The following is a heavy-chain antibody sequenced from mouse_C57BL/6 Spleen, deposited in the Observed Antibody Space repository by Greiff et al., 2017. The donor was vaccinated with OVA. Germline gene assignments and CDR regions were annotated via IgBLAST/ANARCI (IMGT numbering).Heavy chain of an antibody. J-gene: IGHJ4*01. CDR2: INPNNGGT. CDR3: ARDYDSNP. D-gene: IGHD1-1*01. CDR1: GYKFTDDY. V-gene: IGHV1-26*01. Sequence: VQLQQSGPELVKPGASVKISCKASGYKFTDDYMNWVKQSHGQSLEWIGDINPNNGGTSYNSKFKGKATLTVDKSSSTAYMELRSLTSEDSAVYYCARDYDSNPWGKGTSVTVAS.